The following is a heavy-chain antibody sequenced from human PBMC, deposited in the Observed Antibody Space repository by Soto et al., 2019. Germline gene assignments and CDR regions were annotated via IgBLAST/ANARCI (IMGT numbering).Heavy chain of an antibody. Sequence: QVQLVESGGGVAQPGRSLRLSCAASGFIFKNYAMHWVRQAPGKGLECVAVISYDGQNEYYADSVKGRFTISRDNSNNTLFLQMNSLRPDETGVYYCARDSIPFNGAATALHFWGQGTLVTVSS. CDR3: ARDSIPFNGAATALHF. V-gene: IGHV3-30*01. CDR1: GFIFKNYA. CDR2: ISYDGQNE. D-gene: IGHD6-13*01. J-gene: IGHJ4*02.